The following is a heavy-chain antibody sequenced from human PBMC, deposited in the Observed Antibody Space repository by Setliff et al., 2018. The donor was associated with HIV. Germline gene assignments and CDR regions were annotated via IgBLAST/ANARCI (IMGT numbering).Heavy chain of an antibody. V-gene: IGHV3-30*14. CDR1: GFTFSGYA. J-gene: IGHJ6*02. CDR2: MSFEGSNI. Sequence: PGGSLRLSCAATGFTFSGYALHWVRQSPGKGLEWVAVMSFEGSNIYYGDSVKGRFTISRDNAKNSLYLQMNNVRAGDTAVYYCTRELNGHTSSHYYFGLDVWGQGTTVTVSS. CDR3: TRELNGHTSSHYYFGLDV. D-gene: IGHD6-6*01.